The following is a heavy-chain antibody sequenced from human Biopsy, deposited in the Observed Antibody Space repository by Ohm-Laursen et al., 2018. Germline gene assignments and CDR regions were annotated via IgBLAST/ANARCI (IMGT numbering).Heavy chain of an antibody. CDR3: ARLAQIYGDSPFDP. J-gene: IGHJ5*02. V-gene: IGHV1-69*13. Sequence: ASVKVSCKASGAIFSNYAITWVRQAPGQGLEWMGGIIPLFGAPNYAQKFQGRLTITADESKSTTYMELSSLRSEDTAVYYCARLAQIYGDSPFDPWGQGTLVTVSP. CDR1: GAIFSNYA. CDR2: IIPLFGAP. D-gene: IGHD4-17*01.